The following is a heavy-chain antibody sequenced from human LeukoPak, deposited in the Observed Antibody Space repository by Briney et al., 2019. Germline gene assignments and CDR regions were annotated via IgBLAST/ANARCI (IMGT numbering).Heavy chain of an antibody. D-gene: IGHD1-26*01. Sequence: SQTLSLTCTVSGGSISSGTYYWSWIRQPPGKGLEWIGYIYYSGSTNYNPSLKSRVTISVDTSKNQFSLKLSSVTAADTAVYYCARDQGGSYLYGGKGTRVTVSS. CDR2: IYYSGST. CDR1: GGSISSGTYY. CDR3: ARDQGGSYLY. J-gene: IGHJ4*02. V-gene: IGHV4-61*01.